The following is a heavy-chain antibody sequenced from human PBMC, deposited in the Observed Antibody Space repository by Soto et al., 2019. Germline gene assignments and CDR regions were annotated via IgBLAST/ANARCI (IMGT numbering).Heavy chain of an antibody. Sequence: EVQLVESGGGLVKPGGSLRLSCAASGFTFSNAWMNWFRQAPGHGLEWVGRIKSKTDGGTTDYAAPVKGRFTISRDDSKNTLYLQMNSLKTEDTAVYYCTTVHCISTSCSYIGGGQGTLDTVSS. J-gene: IGHJ4*02. CDR1: GFTFSNAW. V-gene: IGHV3-15*07. D-gene: IGHD2-2*01. CDR3: TTVHCISTSCSYIG. CDR2: IKSKTDGGTT.